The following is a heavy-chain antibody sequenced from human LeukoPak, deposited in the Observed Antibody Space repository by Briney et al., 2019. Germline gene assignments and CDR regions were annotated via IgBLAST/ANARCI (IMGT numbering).Heavy chain of an antibody. J-gene: IGHJ4*02. CDR3: ARDRGNYFDY. Sequence: SETLSLTCTVSGGSISSYYWSWIRHPPGKGLEWIGYISYSGTTNYNPSLKSRVTISVAPSKNQFSLKLRSVTAPDTAVYYCARDRGNYFDYWRQGTLVTVSS. CDR2: ISYSGTT. V-gene: IGHV4-59*01. CDR1: GGSISSYY. D-gene: IGHD6-13*01.